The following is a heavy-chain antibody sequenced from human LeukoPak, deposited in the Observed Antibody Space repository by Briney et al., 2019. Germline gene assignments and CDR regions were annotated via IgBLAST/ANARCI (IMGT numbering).Heavy chain of an antibody. V-gene: IGHV3-53*01. CDR1: GFTVSSND. J-gene: IGHJ4*02. Sequence: GGSLRLSCAASGFTVSSNDMSWVRQAPGKGLECIAVIYSGGSTDYADSVKGRLTISIDNSKNTLYLQMNSLRAEDTAVYYCARVVDHDYGDYYLDYWGQGTLVTV. CDR3: ARVVDHDYGDYYLDY. CDR2: IYSGGST. D-gene: IGHD4-17*01.